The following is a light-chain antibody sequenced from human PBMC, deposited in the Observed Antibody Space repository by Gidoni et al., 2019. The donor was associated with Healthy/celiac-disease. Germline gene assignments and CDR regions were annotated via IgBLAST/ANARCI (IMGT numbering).Light chain of an antibody. Sequence: QSALTQPPSSSGSPGTPVTIACTGTSSDVGGYNYVSWYQQHPGKAPKLMIYEVSKRPSGVPDRFSGSKSGNTASLTVSGLQAEDEADYYCSSYAGSNNLVFGGGTKLTVL. CDR3: SSYAGSNNLV. V-gene: IGLV2-8*01. CDR2: EVS. J-gene: IGLJ2*01. CDR1: SSDVGGYNY.